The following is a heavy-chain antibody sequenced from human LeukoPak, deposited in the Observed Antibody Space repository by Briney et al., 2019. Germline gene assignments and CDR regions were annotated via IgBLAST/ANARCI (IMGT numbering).Heavy chain of an antibody. CDR2: IYYSGST. J-gene: IGHJ4*02. CDR3: ARGSYVWGSYRLGGTLDY. V-gene: IGHV4-61*01. D-gene: IGHD3-16*02. Sequence: SETLSLTCTVSGGSVSSGSYYWSWIRQPPGKGLEWIGYIYYSGSTNYNPSLKSRVTISVDTSKNQFSLKLSSVTAADTAVYYCARGSYVWGSYRLGGTLDYWGQGTLVTVSS. CDR1: GGSVSSGSYY.